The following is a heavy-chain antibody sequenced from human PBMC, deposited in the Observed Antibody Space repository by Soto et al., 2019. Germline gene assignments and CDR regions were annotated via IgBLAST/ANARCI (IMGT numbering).Heavy chain of an antibody. CDR2: IRSKAYGGTT. Sequence: PGGSLRLSCTASGFTFGDYAMSWVRQAPGKGLEWVGLIRSKAYGGTTEYAASVKGRFTISRDDSKSIAYLQMNSLKTEDTAVYYCTRDGYDSSGYYFNDAFDIWGQGTMVTVS. J-gene: IGHJ3*02. D-gene: IGHD3-22*01. CDR3: TRDGYDSSGYYFNDAFDI. CDR1: GFTFGDYA. V-gene: IGHV3-49*04.